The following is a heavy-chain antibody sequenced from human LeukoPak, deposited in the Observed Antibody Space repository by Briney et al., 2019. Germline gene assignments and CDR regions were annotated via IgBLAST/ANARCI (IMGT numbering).Heavy chain of an antibody. V-gene: IGHV1-58*01. J-gene: IGHJ3*02. CDR1: GFTFTSSA. Sequence: SVKVSCKASGFTFTSSAVQWVRQARGRRLEWIGWIVVGSGNTNYAQKFQERVTITRDMSTSTAYMELSSLRSEDTAVYYCAADGEAHDAFDIWGQGTMVTVSS. CDR3: AADGEAHDAFDI. CDR2: IVVGSGNT.